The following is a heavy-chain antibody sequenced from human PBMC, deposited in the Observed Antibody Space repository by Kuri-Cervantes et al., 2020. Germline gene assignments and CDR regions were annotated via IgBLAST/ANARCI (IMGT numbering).Heavy chain of an antibody. CDR1: GFIFSSFD. J-gene: IGHJ4*02. Sequence: LSLTCAASGFIFSSFDMSWVRQAPGKGLEWVSVIYSGGSTYYADSVKGRFTISRDNSKNTLYLQMNSLRAEDTAVYYCATAPLSGTTLSLFDYWGQGTLVTVSS. CDR3: ATAPLSGTTLSLFDY. V-gene: IGHV3-66*01. D-gene: IGHD1-7*01. CDR2: IYSGGST.